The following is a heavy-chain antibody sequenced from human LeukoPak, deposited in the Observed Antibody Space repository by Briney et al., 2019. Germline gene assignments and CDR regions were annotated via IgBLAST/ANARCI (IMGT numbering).Heavy chain of an antibody. J-gene: IGHJ4*02. D-gene: IGHD7-27*01. Sequence: GASVKVSCKASGYTFTSYYMHWVRQAPGQGLEWMGIIDPSGGSTSYAQKFQGRVTMTRDTSTSTVYMELSSLRSEDTAVYYCARDQKELGTSYYFDYWGQGTLVTVSS. V-gene: IGHV1-46*01. CDR1: GYTFTSYY. CDR2: IDPSGGST. CDR3: ARDQKELGTSYYFDY.